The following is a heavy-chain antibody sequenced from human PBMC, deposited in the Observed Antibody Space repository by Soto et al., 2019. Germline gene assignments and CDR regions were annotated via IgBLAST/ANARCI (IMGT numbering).Heavy chain of an antibody. D-gene: IGHD3-3*01. CDR2: INSDGSST. CDR1: GFTFSSYW. J-gene: IGHJ5*02. V-gene: IGHV3-74*01. Sequence: PGGSLRLSCAASGFTFSSYWMHWVRQAPGKRLVWVSRINSDGSSTSYADSVKGRFTISRDNAKNTLYLQMNSLRAEETDVKNSASLFPGYYDFWIGPLDPWGQGTLVPVPP. CDR3: ASLFPGYYDFWIGPLDP.